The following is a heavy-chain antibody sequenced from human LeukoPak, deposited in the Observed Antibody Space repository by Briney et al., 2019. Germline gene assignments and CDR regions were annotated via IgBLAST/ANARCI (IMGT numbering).Heavy chain of an antibody. CDR2: INLNSGGT. J-gene: IGHJ6*02. CDR3: ARGLVRGVIVGYNGMDV. V-gene: IGHV1-2*02. Sequence: ASVKVSCKASGYTFTVCYMHWVRQAPGQGLEWMGWINLNSGGTNYAQKFQGRVTMTRDTSISTAYMELSRLRSDDTAVYYCARGLVRGVIVGYNGMDVWGQGTTVTVSS. D-gene: IGHD3-10*01. CDR1: GYTFTVCY.